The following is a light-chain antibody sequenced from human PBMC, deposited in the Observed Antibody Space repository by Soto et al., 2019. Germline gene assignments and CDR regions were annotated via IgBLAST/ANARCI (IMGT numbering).Light chain of an antibody. CDR3: QQYAHEPLT. Sequence: EIVLTQSPGTLSLSPGEGATLSCRASQSVDKNYLAWYKQKPGQAPRLLIYDASSRATGIPDRFSGSGSETDFTLTISRLEPEDFAVYYCQQYAHEPLTFGGGTKVEIK. J-gene: IGKJ4*01. V-gene: IGKV3-20*01. CDR1: QSVDKNY. CDR2: DAS.